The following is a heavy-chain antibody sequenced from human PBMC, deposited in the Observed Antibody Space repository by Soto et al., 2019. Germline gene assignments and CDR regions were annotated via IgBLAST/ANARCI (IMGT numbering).Heavy chain of an antibody. CDR3: ARARGSEDSYLSGFNS. V-gene: IGHV4-31*03. Sequence: SETLSLTCTVSGGSISSGGYYWNWVRQHPGKGLEWIGYIYYSGSTSYNSSLESRVTISLDTSKNQFSLKLSSVTAADTAVYSCARARGSEDSYLSGFNSWRQRALVTVSS. CDR1: GGSISSGGYY. J-gene: IGHJ4*02. CDR2: IYYSGST. D-gene: IGHD3-10*01.